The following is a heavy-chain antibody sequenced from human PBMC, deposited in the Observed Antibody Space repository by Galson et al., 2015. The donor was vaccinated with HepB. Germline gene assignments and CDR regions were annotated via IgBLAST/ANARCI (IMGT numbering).Heavy chain of an antibody. V-gene: IGHV3-21*06. D-gene: IGHD1-1*01. CDR2: ISGSSTYM. CDR3: ARGPSQLWSYFDY. Sequence: SLRLSCAASGFAFSDYAMNWVRQAPGKGLEWASSISGSSTYMLYADSVKGRFTISRDNAKNSLYLQMNSLGAEDTAVYFCARGPSQLWSYFDYWGQGTLVTVSP. CDR1: GFAFSDYA. J-gene: IGHJ4*02.